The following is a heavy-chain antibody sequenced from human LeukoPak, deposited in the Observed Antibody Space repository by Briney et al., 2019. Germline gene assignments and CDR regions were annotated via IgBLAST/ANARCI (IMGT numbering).Heavy chain of an antibody. CDR2: IIPILGIA. V-gene: IGHV1-69*04. CDR1: GGTFSSYA. D-gene: IGHD3-22*01. Sequence: SVKVSCKASGGTFSSYATSWVRQAPGQGLEWMGRIIPILGIANYAQKFQGRVTITADKSTSTAYMELSSLRSEDTAVYYCARASGHHGSIYYYDSSGYLDAFDIWGQGTMVTVSS. CDR3: ARASGHHGSIYYYDSSGYLDAFDI. J-gene: IGHJ3*02.